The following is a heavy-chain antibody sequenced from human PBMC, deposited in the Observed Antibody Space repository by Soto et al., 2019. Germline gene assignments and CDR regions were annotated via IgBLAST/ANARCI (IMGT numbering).Heavy chain of an antibody. CDR2: ISAYNGNT. CDR1: GYTFTSYG. D-gene: IGHD6-6*01. V-gene: IGHV1-18*04. J-gene: IGHJ6*02. CDR3: AREMISTAARPGYYYYGMDV. Sequence: GASVKVSCKASGYTFTSYGTSWVRQAPGQGLEWMGWISAYNGNTNYAQKLQGRVTMTTDTSTSTAYMELRSLRSDDTAVYYCAREMISTAARPGYYYYGMDVWGQGTTVTVSS.